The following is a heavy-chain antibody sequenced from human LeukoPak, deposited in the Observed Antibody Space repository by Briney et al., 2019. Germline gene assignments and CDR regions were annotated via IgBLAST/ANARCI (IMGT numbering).Heavy chain of an antibody. V-gene: IGHV4-59*02. CDR2: MYDSGNI. J-gene: IGHJ6*04. CDR1: GGSVSSYY. CDR3: ARGSKFGSNYYYGLDV. D-gene: IGHD3-10*01. Sequence: SETLSLTCTVSGGSVSSYYWSWIRQPPGKGLEWIGNMYDSGNIDYNPSLKSRVTISVDTSRSQFSLKLNSVTASDTAVYYCARGSKFGSNYYYGLDVWGRGTTVTVSS.